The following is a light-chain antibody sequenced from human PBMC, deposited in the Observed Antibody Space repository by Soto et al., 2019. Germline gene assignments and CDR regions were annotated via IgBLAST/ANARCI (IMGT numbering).Light chain of an antibody. CDR3: QQHNKWPLT. J-gene: IGKJ4*01. V-gene: IGKV3-15*01. CDR2: GAS. Sequence: EIVMTQSPATLSVSPGERATLSCRASQSVYSTLAWYQQKPGQAPRLLIYGASTRATGIPARFSGTGSATEFTLTISSLQSEYSAVYYCQQHNKWPLTFGGGTKVEIK. CDR1: QSVYST.